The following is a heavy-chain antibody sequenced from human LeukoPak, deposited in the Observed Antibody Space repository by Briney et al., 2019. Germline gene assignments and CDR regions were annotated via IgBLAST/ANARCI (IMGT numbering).Heavy chain of an antibody. CDR3: STTVTNNYYFAY. V-gene: IGHV1-2*02. CDR1: GYTFTSYY. Sequence: GASVKVSCKASGYTFTSYYIHWVRQAPGQGLEWLGWINPHSGGTNYAQRFQGRVTMTRDTSITTAYMELNRLTSDDTAVYYCSTTVTNNYYFAYWGQGILVTVSS. D-gene: IGHD4-17*01. J-gene: IGHJ4*02. CDR2: INPHSGGT.